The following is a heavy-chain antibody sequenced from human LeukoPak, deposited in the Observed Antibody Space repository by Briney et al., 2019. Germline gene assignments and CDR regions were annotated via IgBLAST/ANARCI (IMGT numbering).Heavy chain of an antibody. CDR1: GFTFSSYR. CDR2: IKQDGSEK. D-gene: IGHD3-16*02. J-gene: IGHJ4*02. Sequence: GGSLRLSCAASGFTFSSYRMSWVRQAPGKGLEWVANIKQDGSEKYFVDSVKGRFTISRDNDKNSLFLQMTSLRAEDTAVYYCARVGGRYSPLGYWGQGTLVTVSS. CDR3: ARVGGRYSPLGY. V-gene: IGHV3-7*01.